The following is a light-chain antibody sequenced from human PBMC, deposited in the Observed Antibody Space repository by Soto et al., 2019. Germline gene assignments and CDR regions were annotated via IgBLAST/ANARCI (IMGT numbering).Light chain of an antibody. CDR1: SSDVGGYNY. CDR3: SSYTSSGTYV. CDR2: EVS. V-gene: IGLV2-14*01. J-gene: IGLJ1*01. Sequence: QSALTQPASVSGSPGQSITISCTGTSSDVGGYNYVFWYQQHPGKAPKLMIYEVSNRPSGVSSRFSGSKSGNTASLTISGLQAEDEADYYCSSYTSSGTYVFGTGTKLTVL.